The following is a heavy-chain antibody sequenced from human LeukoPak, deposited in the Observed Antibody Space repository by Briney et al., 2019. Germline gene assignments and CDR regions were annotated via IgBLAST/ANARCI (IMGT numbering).Heavy chain of an antibody. Sequence: SVKVSCKASGGTFSSCAISWVRQAPGQGLEWMGGIIPIFGTANYAQKFQGRVTITTDESTSTAYMELSSLRSEDTAVYYCARGEPAAKYYYYYMDVWGKGTTVTVSS. D-gene: IGHD2-2*01. V-gene: IGHV1-69*05. CDR2: IIPIFGTA. CDR1: GGTFSSCA. CDR3: ARGEPAAKYYYYYMDV. J-gene: IGHJ6*03.